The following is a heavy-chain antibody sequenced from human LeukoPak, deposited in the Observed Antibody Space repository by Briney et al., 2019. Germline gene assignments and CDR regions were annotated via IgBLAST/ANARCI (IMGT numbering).Heavy chain of an antibody. CDR2: IYASGST. J-gene: IGHJ4*02. V-gene: IGHV4-4*07. CDR3: ARVIIVSAGYYFDY. Sequence: SETLSLTCTVSGGSISSYYWSWIRQPAGKGLEWIGRIYASGSTNYNPSLKSRLTMSVDTSKNQFSLKLSSVTAADTAVYYCARVIIVSAGYYFDYWGRGTLVTVSS. CDR1: GGSISSYY. D-gene: IGHD6-13*01.